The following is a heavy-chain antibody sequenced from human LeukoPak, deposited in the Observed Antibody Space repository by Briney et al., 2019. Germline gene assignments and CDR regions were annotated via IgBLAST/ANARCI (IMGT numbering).Heavy chain of an antibody. CDR2: INWNGDRT. D-gene: IGHD6-19*01. Sequence: PGGSLRLSCAASGFTFNDYGMSWVRQAPGKGLEWVSGINWNGDRTGYADSEKGRFTISRDNAKNSLYLQMNSLRAEDTAVYYCARVGVAVAGGGAGYGMDVWGQGTTVTVSS. V-gene: IGHV3-20*04. J-gene: IGHJ6*02. CDR1: GFTFNDYG. CDR3: ARVGVAVAGGGAGYGMDV.